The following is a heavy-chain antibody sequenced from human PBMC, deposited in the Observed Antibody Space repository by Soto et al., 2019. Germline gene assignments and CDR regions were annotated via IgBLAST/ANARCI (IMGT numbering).Heavy chain of an antibody. Sequence: PSETLSLTCTVSGGSISSGDYYWSWIRQPPGKGLEWIGYIYYSGSTYYNPALKSRVTISVDTSKNQFSLKLSSVTAADTAVYYCARAAGYDFWSGYYGPHWFDPWGQGTLVTVS. D-gene: IGHD3-3*01. CDR3: ARAAGYDFWSGYYGPHWFDP. J-gene: IGHJ5*02. CDR2: IYYSGST. V-gene: IGHV4-30-4*01. CDR1: GGSISSGDYY.